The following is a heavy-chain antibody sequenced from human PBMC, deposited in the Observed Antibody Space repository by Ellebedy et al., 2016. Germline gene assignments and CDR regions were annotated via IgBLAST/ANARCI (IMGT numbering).Heavy chain of an antibody. CDR2: INPSGGST. CDR1: GYTFTSYY. V-gene: IGHV1-46*01. J-gene: IGHJ4*02. D-gene: IGHD2-8*01. CDR3: ASLALGYCTNGVCYAFDY. Sequence: ASVKVSCXASGYTFTSYYMHWVRQAPGQGLEWMGIINPSGGSTSYAQKFQGRVTMTRDTSTSTVYMELSSLRSEDTAVYYCASLALGYCTNGVCYAFDYWGQGTLVTVSS.